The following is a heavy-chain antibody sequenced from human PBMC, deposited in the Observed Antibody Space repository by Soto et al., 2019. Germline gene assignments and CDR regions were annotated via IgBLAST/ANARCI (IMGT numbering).Heavy chain of an antibody. CDR1: GFPFRTYA. CDR3: AKESQYDVLTGYYFY. V-gene: IGHV3-23*01. J-gene: IGHJ4*02. D-gene: IGHD3-9*01. Sequence: GGSLRLFCAASGFPFRTYAMTWVRQAPGKGLDWVASISRTSAKTYHADSVKGRFTISRDNSTNTLYLQMNSLRAEDTGVYYCAKESQYDVLTGYYFYWGQGTLVTVSS. CDR2: ISRTSAKT.